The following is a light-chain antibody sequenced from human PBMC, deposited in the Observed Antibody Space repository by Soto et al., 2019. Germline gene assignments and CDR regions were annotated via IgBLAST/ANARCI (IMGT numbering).Light chain of an antibody. J-gene: IGKJ4*01. CDR1: QTVSSSY. V-gene: IGKV3-20*01. CDR3: QQYNNWPVT. CDR2: GAS. Sequence: EIVLTQSPGTLSLSPGERATLSCRASQTVSSSYLAWYQQKPGQAPRLLIYGASNRATGIPDRFGGSGSGADFTLTISGLQSEDFATYYCQQYNNWPVTFGGGTKVDIK.